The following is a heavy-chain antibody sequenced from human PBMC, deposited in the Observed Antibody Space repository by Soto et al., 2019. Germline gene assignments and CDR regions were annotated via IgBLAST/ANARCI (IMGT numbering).Heavy chain of an antibody. CDR3: ARDTAEGLTIYYHYMDL. D-gene: IGHD3-9*01. V-gene: IGHV3-30*03. CDR2: ISYHRVXX. Sequence: SLRLSCSASGFPFSSYSITWVSQTPGKGLERMALISYHRVXXFXAXXXKXXXPISRDSRKSAVYLQRGSLKRKDTAVYYCARDTAEGLTIYYHYMDLWGQGTRV. CDR1: GFPFSSYS. J-gene: IGHJ6*03.